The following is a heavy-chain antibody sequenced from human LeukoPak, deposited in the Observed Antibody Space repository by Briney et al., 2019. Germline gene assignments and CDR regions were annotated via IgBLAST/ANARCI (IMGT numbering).Heavy chain of an antibody. CDR3: ARDGDPGGSYHRD. J-gene: IGHJ4*02. CDR1: GFTFSSYA. CDR2: ISYDGSNK. D-gene: IGHD1-26*01. Sequence: PGGSLRLSCAASGFTFSSYAMHWVRQAPGKGLEWVAVISYDGSNKYYADSVKGRFTISRDNSKNTLYLQMNSLRAEDTAVYYCARDGDPGGSYHRDWGQGTLVTVSS. V-gene: IGHV3-30-3*01.